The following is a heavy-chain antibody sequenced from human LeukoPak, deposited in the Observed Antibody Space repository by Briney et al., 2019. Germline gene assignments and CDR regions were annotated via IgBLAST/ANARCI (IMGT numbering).Heavy chain of an antibody. V-gene: IGHV4-30-4*01. Sequence: SETLSPSCTVSGGSISSGDYYWSWIRQPPGKGLEWIGYIYYSGSTYYNPSLKSRVTISVDTSKNQFSLKLSSVTAADTAVYYCASTVTENSQHWGQGTLVTVSS. CDR2: IYYSGST. D-gene: IGHD4-17*01. J-gene: IGHJ1*01. CDR3: ASTVTENSQH. CDR1: GGSISSGDYY.